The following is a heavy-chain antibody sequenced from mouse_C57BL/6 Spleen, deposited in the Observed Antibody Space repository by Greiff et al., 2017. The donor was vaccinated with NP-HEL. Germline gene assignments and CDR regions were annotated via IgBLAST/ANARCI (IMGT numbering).Heavy chain of an antibody. V-gene: IGHV1-80*01. D-gene: IGHD1-1*01. CDR3: ARSDYYGSSYDWYFDF. CDR1: GYAFSSYW. Sequence: VQLQQSGAELVKPGASVKISCKASGYAFSSYWMNWVKQRPGKGLEWIGQIYPGDGDTNYNGKFKGKATLTADKSSSTAYMQLSSLTSEDSAVYFCARSDYYGSSYDWYFDFWGTGTTVTVSS. J-gene: IGHJ1*03. CDR2: IYPGDGDT.